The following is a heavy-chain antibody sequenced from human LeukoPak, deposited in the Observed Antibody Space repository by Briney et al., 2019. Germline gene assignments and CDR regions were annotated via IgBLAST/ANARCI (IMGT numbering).Heavy chain of an antibody. J-gene: IGHJ3*02. CDR2: MNPDSGNT. Sequence: ASVKVSCKASGYTFTTYDINWVRQAPGQGLEWMGWMNPDSGNTDFAQKLQGRVTMTRNTSIGTAYIDLSSLRSEDTAVYYCAVMVRGLTRAFDIWGQGTMVTVSS. CDR1: GYTFTTYD. CDR3: AVMVRGLTRAFDI. D-gene: IGHD3-10*01. V-gene: IGHV1-8*01.